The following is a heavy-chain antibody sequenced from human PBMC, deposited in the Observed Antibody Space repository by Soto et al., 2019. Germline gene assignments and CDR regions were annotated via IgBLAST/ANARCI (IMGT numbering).Heavy chain of an antibody. Sequence: SVKVSCKASGGTFSSYAISWVRQAPGQGLEWMGXIXPXXXTXNXAXKXXXXVTITADESTSTAYMELSRLRSEDTAVYYCARVPPLGDYQYYFVYWGQGTLLTVSS. CDR1: GGTFSSYA. CDR3: ARVPPLGDYQYYFVY. CDR2: IXPXXXTX. V-gene: IGHV1-69*13. D-gene: IGHD4-17*01. J-gene: IGHJ4*02.